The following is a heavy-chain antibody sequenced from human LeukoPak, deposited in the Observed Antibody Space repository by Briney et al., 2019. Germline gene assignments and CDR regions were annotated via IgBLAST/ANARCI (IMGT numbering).Heavy chain of an antibody. D-gene: IGHD3-3*02. CDR3: ARDPISSNWPRGHFFDP. Sequence: ASVNIFYKASGYRFTSYYVNWVRQAPGQGLEWMGIINPNGGGTTYTRKFQGRVTMTRDTSTSTVYMELSSLRPDDTAVYYCARDPISSNWPRGHFFDPWGQGTLVTVSS. J-gene: IGHJ5*02. V-gene: IGHV1-46*01. CDR1: GYRFTSYY. CDR2: INPNGGGT.